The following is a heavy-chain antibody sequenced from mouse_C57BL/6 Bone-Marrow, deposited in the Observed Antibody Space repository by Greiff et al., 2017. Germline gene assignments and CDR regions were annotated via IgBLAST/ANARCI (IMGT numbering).Heavy chain of an antibody. J-gene: IGHJ1*03. CDR2: IDPETGGT. D-gene: IGHD1-1*01. CDR1: GYTFTDYE. Sequence: QVHVKQSGAELVRPGASVTLSCKASGYTFTDYEMHWVKQTPVHGLEWIGAIDPETGGTAYNQKFKGKAILTADKSSSTAYMELRSLTSEDSAVYYCTRAFYYGSSYVGVFDVWGTGTTVTVSS. CDR3: TRAFYYGSSYVGVFDV. V-gene: IGHV1-15*01.